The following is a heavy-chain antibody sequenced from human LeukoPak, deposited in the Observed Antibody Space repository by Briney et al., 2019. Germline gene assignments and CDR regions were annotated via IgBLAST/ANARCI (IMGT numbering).Heavy chain of an antibody. CDR3: ARGEVVVVPENNCFDP. CDR2: ISAYNGNT. V-gene: IGHV1-18*01. Sequence: ASVKVSCKASGYTFTSYGISWVRQAPGQGLEWMGWISAYNGNTNYAQKLQGRVTMTTDTSTSTAYMELRSLRSDDTAVYYCARGEVVVVPENNCFDPGGQGPLVTVS. D-gene: IGHD2-21*02. CDR1: GYTFTSYG. J-gene: IGHJ5*02.